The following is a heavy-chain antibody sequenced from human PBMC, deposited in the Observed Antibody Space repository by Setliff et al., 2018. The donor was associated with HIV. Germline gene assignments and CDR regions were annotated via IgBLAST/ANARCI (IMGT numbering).Heavy chain of an antibody. D-gene: IGHD3-3*02. V-gene: IGHV1-3*01. Sequence: GASVKVSCKASGYTFSTYSLHWVRQAPGQSLEWMGCINVGKGDTKYSQAFKDRITITRDTSANTAYMELSSLRSDDTAVYFCARGALLAVFDFDHWGHGTLVTVS. CDR3: ARGALLAVFDFDH. CDR1: GYTFSTYS. CDR2: INVGKGDT. J-gene: IGHJ4*01.